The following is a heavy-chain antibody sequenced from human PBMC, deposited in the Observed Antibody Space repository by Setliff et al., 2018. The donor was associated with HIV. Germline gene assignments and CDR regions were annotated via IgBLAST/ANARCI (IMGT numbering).Heavy chain of an antibody. CDR1: GGSVSSGSYY. J-gene: IGHJ3*02. CDR3: TRHRGPPWDAFDI. Sequence: PSETLSLTCSVSGGSVSSGSYYWGWIRQPPGKGLEWIGTLYFTGSTYYNPSLKSRVTISVDTSKNQFSLKLNSVTASDTAMYYCTRHRGPPWDAFDIWGQGTMVAVSS. CDR2: LYFTGST. V-gene: IGHV4-39*01.